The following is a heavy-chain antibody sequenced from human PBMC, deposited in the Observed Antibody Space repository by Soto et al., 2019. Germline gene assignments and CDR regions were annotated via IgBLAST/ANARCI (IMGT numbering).Heavy chain of an antibody. J-gene: IGHJ3*01. Sequence: QVQLQESGPGLVKPSGTLSLTCAVSGGSISSSDWWSWVRQPPGKELEWIGAIDYSGNTNYRPSLESRVTMSVDKSKNQYSLKLTSVTAADTAVYYCVRRASGPFDVWGQGRMVTVS. CDR3: VRRASGPFDV. CDR2: IDYSGNT. CDR1: GGSISSSDW. V-gene: IGHV4-4*02. D-gene: IGHD2-8*02.